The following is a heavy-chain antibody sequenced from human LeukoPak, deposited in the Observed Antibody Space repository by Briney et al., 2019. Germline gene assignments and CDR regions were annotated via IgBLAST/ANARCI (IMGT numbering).Heavy chain of an antibody. J-gene: IGHJ4*02. D-gene: IGHD3-22*01. V-gene: IGHV3-48*01. CDR3: ATLDYYDSSGYYPNPFDY. CDR1: GFTFSIAW. CDR2: ISSSSSTI. Sequence: GGSLRLSCAASGFTFSIAWMNWVRQAPGKGLEWVSYISSSSSTIYYADSVKGRFTISGDNAKNSLYLQMNSLRAEDTAVYYCATLDYYDSSGYYPNPFDYWGQGTLVTVSS.